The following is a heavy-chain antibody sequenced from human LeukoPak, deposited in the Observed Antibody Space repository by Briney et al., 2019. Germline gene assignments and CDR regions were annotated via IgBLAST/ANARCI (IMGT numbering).Heavy chain of an antibody. V-gene: IGHV4-34*01. CDR3: ARGPGFGSYYYDSSGYSPFDY. CDR1: GGSFSGYY. J-gene: IGHJ4*02. CDR2: INHSGST. Sequence: PSETLSLTCAVYGGSFSGYYWSWIRQPPGKGLEWIGEINHSGSTNYNPSLKSRVTISVDTSKNQFSLKLSSVTAADTAVYYCARGPGFGSYYYDSSGYSPFDYWGQGTLVTVSS. D-gene: IGHD3-22*01.